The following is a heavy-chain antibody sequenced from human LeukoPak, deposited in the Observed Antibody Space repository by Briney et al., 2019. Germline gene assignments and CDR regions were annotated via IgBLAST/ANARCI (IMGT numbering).Heavy chain of an antibody. CDR3: ARTLNYNPEGWFDP. CDR2: IYYSGST. V-gene: IGHV4-59*01. J-gene: IGHJ5*02. D-gene: IGHD1-7*01. CDR1: GGSISSYY. Sequence: SETLSLTCTVSGGSISSYYWSWIRQPPGKGLEWIGYIYYSGSTNYNPSLTSRVTISVDTSKNQFSLKLSSVTAADTAVYYCARTLNYNPEGWFDPWGQGTLVTVSS.